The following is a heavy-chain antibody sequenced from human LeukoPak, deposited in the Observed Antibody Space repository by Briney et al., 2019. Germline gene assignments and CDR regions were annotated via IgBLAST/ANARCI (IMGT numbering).Heavy chain of an antibody. V-gene: IGHV4-39*01. Sequence: SETLSLTCRVSNASIISSSYYWGWIREPPGKGLEWIGRIYYRGRTYYNPSLKIRVTISADTSKNQFSLNLNSVTASDTAVYYCARQKILDDNYDSSGYYVDQWGQGSLVTVSS. J-gene: IGHJ4*02. D-gene: IGHD3-22*01. CDR1: NASIISSSYY. CDR3: ARQKILDDNYDSSGYYVDQ. CDR2: IYYRGRT.